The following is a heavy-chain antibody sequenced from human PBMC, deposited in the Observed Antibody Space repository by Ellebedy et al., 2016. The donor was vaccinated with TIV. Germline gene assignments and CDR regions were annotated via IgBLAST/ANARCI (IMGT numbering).Heavy chain of an antibody. V-gene: IGHV1-69*13. CDR3: ARAESGGYAWDY. Sequence: AASVKVSCKASGGTFSSYVISWVRQAPGQGLEWMGGIIPIFGAANYAQKFQGRVSITADDPPSTAYMELSGMRTEDTAVDFCARAESGGYAWDYWGQGTLVTVSS. CDR2: IIPIFGAA. D-gene: IGHD5-12*01. CDR1: GGTFSSYV. J-gene: IGHJ4*02.